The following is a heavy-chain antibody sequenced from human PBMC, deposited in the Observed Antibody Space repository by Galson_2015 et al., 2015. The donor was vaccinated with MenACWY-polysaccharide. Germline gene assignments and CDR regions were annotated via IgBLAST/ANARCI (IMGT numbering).Heavy chain of an antibody. CDR3: ARGYSGYD. V-gene: IGHV3-23*01. D-gene: IGHD5-12*01. Sequence: SLRLSCAASGFTFMSYDMSWVRQAPGKGLEWVSSITNTGGSTYYADSVKGRFTISRDNSKNTMYLQMNSLRAEDTAVYYCARGYSGYDWGQGTLVTVSS. CDR1: GFTFMSYD. J-gene: IGHJ4*02. CDR2: ITNTGGST.